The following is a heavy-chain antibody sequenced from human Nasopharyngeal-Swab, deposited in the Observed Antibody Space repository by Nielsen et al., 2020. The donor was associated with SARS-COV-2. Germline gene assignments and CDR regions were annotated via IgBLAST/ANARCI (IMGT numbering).Heavy chain of an antibody. CDR3: ARDSRGITMVRGVMNWFDP. V-gene: IGHV4-31*03. CDR2: IYYSGST. CDR1: GGSISSGGYY. J-gene: IGHJ5*02. Sequence: TLSLTCTVSGGSISSGGYYWSWLRQHPGKGLEWTGYIYYSGSTYYNPSLKSRVTISVHTSKNQFSLKLSSVTAADTAVYYCARDSRGITMVRGVMNWFDPWGQGTLVTVSS. D-gene: IGHD3-10*01.